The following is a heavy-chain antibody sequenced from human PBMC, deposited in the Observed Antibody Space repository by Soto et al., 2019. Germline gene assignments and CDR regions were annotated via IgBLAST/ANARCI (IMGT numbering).Heavy chain of an antibody. Sequence: LRLSFATSGXTFSTCSMRWFRQAPGKGLEWVAVASSDGRTTFYADSVKGRFTIFRDNSKNTLYLQMNSLRVEDTAVYYCAREVVTTEWYFDNWGQGILVTVSS. V-gene: IGHV3-30-3*01. CDR2: ASSDGRTT. D-gene: IGHD1-1*01. J-gene: IGHJ4*02. CDR1: GXTFSTCS. CDR3: AREVVTTEWYFDN.